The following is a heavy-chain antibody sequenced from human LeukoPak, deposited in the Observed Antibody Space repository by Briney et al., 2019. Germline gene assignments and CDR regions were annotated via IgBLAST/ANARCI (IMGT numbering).Heavy chain of an antibody. CDR1: GFTFSSYG. V-gene: IGHV3-33*01. D-gene: IGHD3-16*01. CDR3: ARRGPSRHHLDY. J-gene: IGHJ4*02. Sequence: GGSLRLSSAASGFTFSSYGMHWVRQAPGKGLEWVAVIWYDGSNKYYADSVKGRFTISRDNSKNTLYLQMNSLRAEDTAVYYCARRGPSRHHLDYWGQGTLVTVSS. CDR2: IWYDGSNK.